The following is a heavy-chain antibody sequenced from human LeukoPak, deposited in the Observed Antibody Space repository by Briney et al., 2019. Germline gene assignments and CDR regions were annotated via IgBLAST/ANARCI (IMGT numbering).Heavy chain of an antibody. Sequence: SETLSLTCTVSGGSIGSYYWSWIRQPAGKGLEWIGRIYTSGSTNYNPSLKSRVTISVDTSKNQFSLKLSSVTAADTAVYYCARGRQRYCSSTSCYTDNWFDPWGQGTLVTVSS. D-gene: IGHD2-2*02. CDR3: ARGRQRYCSSTSCYTDNWFDP. J-gene: IGHJ5*02. CDR1: GGSIGSYY. V-gene: IGHV4-4*07. CDR2: IYTSGST.